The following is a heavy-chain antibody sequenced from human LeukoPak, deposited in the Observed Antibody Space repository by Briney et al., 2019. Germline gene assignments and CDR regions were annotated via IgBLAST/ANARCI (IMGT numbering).Heavy chain of an antibody. V-gene: IGHV4-30-2*01. Sequence: SKTLSLTCAVSGGSISSGGYSWSWIRQPPGKGLEWIGYIYHSGSTYYNPSLKSRVTISVDRSKNQFSLKLSSVTAADTAVYYCARGPLYGDPPDYWGQGTLVTVSS. D-gene: IGHD4-17*01. CDR2: IYHSGST. CDR3: ARGPLYGDPPDY. CDR1: GGSISSGGYS. J-gene: IGHJ4*02.